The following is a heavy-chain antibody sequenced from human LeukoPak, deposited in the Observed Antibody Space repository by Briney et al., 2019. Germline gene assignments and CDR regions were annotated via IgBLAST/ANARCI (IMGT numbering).Heavy chain of an antibody. CDR3: AKQWRRGSNDYGDYFDY. CDR2: ISGSGGST. J-gene: IGHJ4*02. CDR1: GFTFSIYA. V-gene: IGHV3-23*01. Sequence: PGGSLRLSCAASGFTFSIYAMSWVRQAPGKGLEWVSVISGSGGSTYYADSVKGRFTISRDNSKNTLYLQMNSLRAEDTAVYYCAKQWRRGSNDYGDYFDYWGQGTLVTVSS. D-gene: IGHD4-17*01.